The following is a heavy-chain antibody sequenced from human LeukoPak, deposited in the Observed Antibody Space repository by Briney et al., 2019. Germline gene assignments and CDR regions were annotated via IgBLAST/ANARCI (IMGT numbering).Heavy chain of an antibody. V-gene: IGHV3-33*01. D-gene: IGHD3-3*01. CDR3: ARDHYDFWSGYPEYYFDY. CDR1: GFTFSSYG. J-gene: IGHJ4*02. Sequence: GGSLRLSCAASGFTFSSYGMHWVRQAPGKGLEWVAVIWYDGSNTYYADSVKGRFTISRDNSKNTLYLQMNSLRAEDTAVYYCARDHYDFWSGYPEYYFDYWGQGTLVTVSS. CDR2: IWYDGSNT.